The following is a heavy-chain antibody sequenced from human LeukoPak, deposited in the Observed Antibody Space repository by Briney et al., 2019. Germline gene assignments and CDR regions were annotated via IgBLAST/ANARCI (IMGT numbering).Heavy chain of an antibody. D-gene: IGHD3-22*01. CDR1: GFTFSSYW. CDR3: AREVVLSTSAWFEY. CDR2: IKEDGTEK. V-gene: IGHV3-7*01. Sequence: GGSLRLSCAVSGFTFSSYWMSWVRQAPGKGLEWVANIKEDGTEKYYQDSVKGRFTISRDNAKSSLYLQMNSLRAEDRAVYYCAREVVLSTSAWFEYWGQGTLVTVSS. J-gene: IGHJ4*02.